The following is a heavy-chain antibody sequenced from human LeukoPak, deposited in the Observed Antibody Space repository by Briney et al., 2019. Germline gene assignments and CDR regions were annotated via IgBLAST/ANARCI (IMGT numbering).Heavy chain of an antibody. CDR2: ISHDGSDT. CDR1: GFTFDTYG. Sequence: GRPLRLSCAASGFTFDTYGMHWVRQAPGKGLEWVAVISHDGSDTYYADSVKGRFTISRDNSKNTVSLQVNSLRAEDTAAYYCAKGGYCSATRCYVGKGMDDWGQGTLVTVSS. CDR3: AKGGYCSATRCYVGKGMDD. J-gene: IGHJ4*02. D-gene: IGHD2-2*01. V-gene: IGHV3-30*18.